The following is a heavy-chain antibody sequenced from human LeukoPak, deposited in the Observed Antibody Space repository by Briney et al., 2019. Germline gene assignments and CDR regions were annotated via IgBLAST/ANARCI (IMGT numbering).Heavy chain of an antibody. CDR1: GFTLSDHY. D-gene: IGHD1-14*01. J-gene: IGHJ3*02. CDR3: ARARPPDSDAFDI. V-gene: IGHV3-11*01. Sequence: GGSLRLSCAASGFTLSDHYMTWIRQAPGEGLEWVSYISSDGYTIYYADSVKGRFTISRDNAKNSLLLQMNSLRAEDTAVYYCARARPPDSDAFDIWGQGTMVTVSS. CDR2: ISSDGYTI.